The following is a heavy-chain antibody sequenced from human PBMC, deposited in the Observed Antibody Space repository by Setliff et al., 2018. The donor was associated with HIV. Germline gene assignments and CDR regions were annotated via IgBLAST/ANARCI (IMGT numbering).Heavy chain of an antibody. CDR3: ARQVTVVGYFETAAGSFNY. CDR1: GGSISSRSYF. Sequence: PSETLSLTCTVSGGSISSRSYFWGWIRQPPGKGLEWIGSIYYSGSTYYNPSLKSRVTISTDTSKNQFSLKVRSVTAADTAVYYCARQVTVVGYFETAAGSFNYWGPGTLVTVSS. J-gene: IGHJ4*02. D-gene: IGHD2-21*01. V-gene: IGHV4-39*01. CDR2: IYYSGST.